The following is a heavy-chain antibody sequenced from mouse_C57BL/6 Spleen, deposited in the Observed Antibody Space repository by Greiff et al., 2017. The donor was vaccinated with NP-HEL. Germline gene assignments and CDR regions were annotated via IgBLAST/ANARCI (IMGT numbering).Heavy chain of an antibody. CDR2: IRNKANNHAT. J-gene: IGHJ4*01. CDR3: TSSFITTVVAPDAMDY. V-gene: IGHV6-6*01. D-gene: IGHD1-1*01. CDR1: GFTFSDAW. Sequence: EVMLVESGGGLVQPGGSMKLSCAASGFTFSDAWMDWVRQSPEKGLEWVAEIRNKANNHATYYAESVKGRFTISRDDSKSSVYLQMNSLRAEDTGIYYCTSSFITTVVAPDAMDYWGQGTSVTVSS.